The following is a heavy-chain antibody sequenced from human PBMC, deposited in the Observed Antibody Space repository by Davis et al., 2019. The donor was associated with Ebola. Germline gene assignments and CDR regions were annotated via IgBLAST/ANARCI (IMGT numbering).Heavy chain of an antibody. D-gene: IGHD3-22*01. CDR2: ISSSSSTL. Sequence: GGSLRLSCAASGFTFSNYAMSWVRQAPGKGLEWVSYISSSSSTLYYADSVKGRFTISRDNAKNSLYLQMNSLRDEDTAVYYCAREGDYYDSSGYYGYWGQGTLVTVSS. CDR1: GFTFSNYA. J-gene: IGHJ4*02. V-gene: IGHV3-48*02. CDR3: AREGDYYDSSGYYGY.